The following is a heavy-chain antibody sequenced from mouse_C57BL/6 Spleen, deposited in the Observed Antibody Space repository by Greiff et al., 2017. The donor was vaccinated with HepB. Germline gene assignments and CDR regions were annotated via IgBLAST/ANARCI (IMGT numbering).Heavy chain of an antibody. CDR1: GYAFSSSW. CDR2: IYPGDGDT. J-gene: IGHJ2*01. CDR3: ARKEIYYYGSSYFDY. D-gene: IGHD1-1*01. Sequence: VQLQQSGPELVKPGASVKISCKASGYAFSSSWMNWVKQRPGKGLEWIGRIYPGDGDTNYNGKFKGKATLTADKSSSTAYMQLSSLTSEDSAVYFCARKEIYYYGSSYFDYWGQGTTLTVSS. V-gene: IGHV1-82*01.